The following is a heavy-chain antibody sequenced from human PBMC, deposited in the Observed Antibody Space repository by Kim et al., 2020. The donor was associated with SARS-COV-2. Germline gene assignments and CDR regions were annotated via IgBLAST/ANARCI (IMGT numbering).Heavy chain of an antibody. CDR3: ARGVIQLWLRLYYFDY. Sequence: SETLSLTCAVYGGSFSGYYWSWIRQPPGKGLEWIGEINHSGSTNYNPSLKSRVTISVDTSKNQFSLKLSSVTAADTAVYYCARGVIQLWLRLYYFDYWGQGTLVTVSS. J-gene: IGHJ4*02. D-gene: IGHD5-18*01. V-gene: IGHV4-34*01. CDR1: GGSFSGYY. CDR2: INHSGST.